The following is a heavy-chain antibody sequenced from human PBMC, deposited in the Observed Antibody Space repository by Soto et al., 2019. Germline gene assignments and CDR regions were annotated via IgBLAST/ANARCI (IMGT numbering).Heavy chain of an antibody. CDR3: AMGGLYLQLPYGMDV. J-gene: IGHJ6*02. V-gene: IGHV1-18*04. D-gene: IGHD2-8*01. CDR2: ISAYNGNT. CDR1: GYTFTSYG. Sequence: ASVKVSCKASGYTFTSYGSIWVRQAPGQGLEWMGWISAYNGNTNYAQKFQGRVTMTRNTSISTAYMELSSLRSEDTAVYYCAMGGLYLQLPYGMDVWGQGTTVTVSS.